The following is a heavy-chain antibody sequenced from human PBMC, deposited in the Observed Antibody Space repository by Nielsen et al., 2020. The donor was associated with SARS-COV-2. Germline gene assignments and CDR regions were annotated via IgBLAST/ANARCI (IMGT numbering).Heavy chain of an antibody. CDR3: ARDAAWGDSSSSY. Sequence: GGSLRLSCAASGFTFSSYGMHWVRQAPGKGLERVAVIWYDGSNKYYADSVKGRFTISRDNSKNTLYLQMNSLRAEDTAVYYCARDAAWGDSSSSYWGQGTLVTVSS. CDR1: GFTFSSYG. CDR2: IWYDGSNK. V-gene: IGHV3-33*01. J-gene: IGHJ4*02. D-gene: IGHD6-6*01.